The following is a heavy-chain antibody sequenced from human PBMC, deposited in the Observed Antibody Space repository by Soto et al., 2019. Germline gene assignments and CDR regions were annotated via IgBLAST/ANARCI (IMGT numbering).Heavy chain of an antibody. J-gene: IGHJ4*02. CDR2: IVPIVDTS. CDR1: GGTFSSYA. V-gene: IGHV1-69*12. D-gene: IGHD5-12*01. CDR3: VRVVEIPGYPDN. Sequence: QVQLVQSGAEVRQPASSVKVSCKTSGGTFSSYAISWVRQAPGQGLEWMGGIVPIVDTSTYAQKFQGRVTITADESTSTVYMELSSLRSDDTAVYDCVRVVEIPGYPDNWGQGTLVTVSS.